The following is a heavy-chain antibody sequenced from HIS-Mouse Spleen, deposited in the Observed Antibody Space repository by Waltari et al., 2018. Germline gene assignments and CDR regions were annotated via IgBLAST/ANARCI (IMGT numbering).Heavy chain of an antibody. D-gene: IGHD6-13*01. J-gene: IGHJ2*01. CDR1: GGSISSSSYY. Sequence: QLQLQESGPGLVKPSETLSLTCTVSGGSISSSSYYWGWIRQPPGKGLEWIGSIYYRGSTYSTPSLKSRVTISVDTSKNQFSLKLSSVTAADTAVYYCAREIPYSSSWYDWYFDLWGRGTLVTVSS. CDR3: AREIPYSSSWYDWYFDL. V-gene: IGHV4-39*07. CDR2: IYYRGST.